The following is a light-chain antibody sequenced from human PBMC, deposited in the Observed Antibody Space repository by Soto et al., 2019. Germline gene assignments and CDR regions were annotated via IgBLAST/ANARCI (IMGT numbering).Light chain of an antibody. CDR2: AAS. Sequence: EVVLTQSPGTLSLSPGERATLSCRASQRVSSSFLAWYQQKRGQAPRLLIHAASTGATGIPARFRGSGSGTDFTLTISSREPEDSAVYFCHQYADSPQTFGQGTKVEIK. V-gene: IGKV3-20*01. CDR3: HQYADSPQT. CDR1: QRVSSSF. J-gene: IGKJ2*01.